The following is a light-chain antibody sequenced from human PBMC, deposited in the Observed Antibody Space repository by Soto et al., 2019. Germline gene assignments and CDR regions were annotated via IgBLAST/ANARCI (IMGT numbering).Light chain of an antibody. J-gene: IGLJ1*01. CDR3: GADHGSGSNFVSF. CDR2: VGTGGIVG. Sequence: QLVLTQPPSASASLGASVTLTCTLSSGYSNYKVDWYQQRPGKGPRFVMRVGTGGIVGSKGDGIPDRFSVLGSGLNRYLTIKNIQEEDGSDYHCGADHGSGSNFVSFFGTGTKLTVL. V-gene: IGLV9-49*01. CDR1: SGYSNYK.